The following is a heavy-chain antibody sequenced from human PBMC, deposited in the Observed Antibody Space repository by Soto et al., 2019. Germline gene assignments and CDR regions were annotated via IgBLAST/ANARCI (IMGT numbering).Heavy chain of an antibody. CDR3: AREDGVVVAADAFDI. CDR1: GFTFSSYW. Sequence: GSLRLSCAASGFTFSSYWIHWVRQAPGKGLVWVSRINSDGSSTSYADSVKGRFTISRDNAKNTLYLQMNSLRAEDTAVYYYAREDGVVVAADAFDIWGQGTMVTVSS. V-gene: IGHV3-74*01. CDR2: INSDGSST. D-gene: IGHD2-15*01. J-gene: IGHJ3*02.